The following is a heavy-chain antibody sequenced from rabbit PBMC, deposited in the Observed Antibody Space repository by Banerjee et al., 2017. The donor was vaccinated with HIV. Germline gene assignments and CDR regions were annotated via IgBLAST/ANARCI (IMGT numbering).Heavy chain of an antibody. D-gene: IGHD4-2*01. Sequence: LQESGGDLVKPEGSLTLTCTASGFSLSNKYVMCWVRQAPGKGLEWIGTIYAGSSVSTWYASWAKGRFTISKTSSTTVTLQMTSLTAADTATYFCARADYAGSGYVAYYGMDLWGPGTLVTVS. CDR3: ARADYAGSGYVAYYGMDL. CDR2: IYAGSSVST. CDR1: GFSLSNKYV. V-gene: IGHV1S45*01. J-gene: IGHJ6*01.